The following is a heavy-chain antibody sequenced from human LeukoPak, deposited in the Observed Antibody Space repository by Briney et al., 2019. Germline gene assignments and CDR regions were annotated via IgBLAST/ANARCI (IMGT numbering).Heavy chain of an antibody. J-gene: IGHJ3*02. V-gene: IGHV4-59*11. CDR1: GGSISSHY. CDR2: IYYSGST. CDR3: ALVYCSSTRCYIGAFDI. Sequence: SETLSLTCTVSGGSISSHYWSWIRQPPGKGLEWIGYIYYSGSTNYNPSLKSRVTISVDTSKNQFSLKLSSVTAADTAVYYCALVYCSSTRCYIGAFDIWGQGTMVTVSS. D-gene: IGHD2-2*02.